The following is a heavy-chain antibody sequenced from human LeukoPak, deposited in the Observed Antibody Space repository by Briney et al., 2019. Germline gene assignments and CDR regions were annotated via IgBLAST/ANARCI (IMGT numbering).Heavy chain of an antibody. CDR1: GGTFSSYA. V-gene: IGHV1-69*06. CDR3: ARDTFRNSAATRGLPDY. Sequence: SVKVPCKASGGTFSSYAISWVRQAPGQGLEWMGGIIPIFGTANYAQKFQGRVTITADKSTSTAYMELSSLRSEDTAVYYCARDTFRNSAATRGLPDYWGQGTLVTVSS. J-gene: IGHJ4*02. D-gene: IGHD2-2*01. CDR2: IIPIFGTA.